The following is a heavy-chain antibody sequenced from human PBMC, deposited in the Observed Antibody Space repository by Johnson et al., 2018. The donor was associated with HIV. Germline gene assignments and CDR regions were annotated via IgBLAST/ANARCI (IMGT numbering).Heavy chain of an antibody. J-gene: IGHJ3*02. CDR3: AKDMGYGGNPGAFDI. Sequence: QLVASGGGLVQPGRSLRLSCAASGFTFDDYAMHWVRQAPGKGLEWVSGISWNSGRIGYADSVKGRFTISRDNAKNSLYLQMHSLRAEDTALYYCAKDMGYGGNPGAFDIWGQGTMVTVSS. V-gene: IGHV3-9*01. CDR2: ISWNSGRI. D-gene: IGHD4-23*01. CDR1: GFTFDDYA.